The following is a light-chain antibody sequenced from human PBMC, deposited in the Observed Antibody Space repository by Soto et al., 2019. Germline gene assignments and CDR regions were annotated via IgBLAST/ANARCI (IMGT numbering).Light chain of an antibody. J-gene: IGLJ2*01. CDR3: QSYDSTNVV. CDR2: EDN. V-gene: IGLV6-57*02. CDR1: SGRIANNY. Sequence: KFMLTQPHSVSESPGKTVTISCTGRSGRIANNYVQWYQQRPGSAPTTVIYEDNQRPSGVPDRFSGSIDSSSNSASLTISGLQTEDEADYYCQSYDSTNVVFGGGTKLTVL.